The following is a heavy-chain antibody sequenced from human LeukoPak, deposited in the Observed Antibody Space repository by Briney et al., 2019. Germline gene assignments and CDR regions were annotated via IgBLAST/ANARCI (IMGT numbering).Heavy chain of an antibody. J-gene: IGHJ6*03. CDR1: GFTFSSYG. V-gene: IGHV3-30*02. CDR2: IRYDGSNK. CDR3: AKDQAYYGSGSYYMDV. Sequence: GGSLRLSCGAPGFTFSSYGMHWVRQAPGKGLEWVAFIRYDGSNKYYADSVKGRFTISRDNSKNTLYLQMNSLRAEDTAVYYCAKDQAYYGSGSYYMDVWGKGTTVTISS. D-gene: IGHD3-10*01.